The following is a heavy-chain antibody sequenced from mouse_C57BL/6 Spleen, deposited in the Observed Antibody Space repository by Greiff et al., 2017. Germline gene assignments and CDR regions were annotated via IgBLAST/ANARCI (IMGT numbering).Heavy chain of an antibody. CDR1: GYTFTSYW. Sequence: QVQLKESGAELVKPGASVKMSCKASGYTFTSYWITWVKQRPGQGLEWIGDIYPGSGSTNYNEKFKSKATLTVDTSSSTAYMQLSSLTSEDSAVYYCTLYGSLAWFAYWGQGTLVTVSA. V-gene: IGHV1-55*01. J-gene: IGHJ3*01. D-gene: IGHD1-1*01. CDR3: TLYGSLAWFAY. CDR2: IYPGSGST.